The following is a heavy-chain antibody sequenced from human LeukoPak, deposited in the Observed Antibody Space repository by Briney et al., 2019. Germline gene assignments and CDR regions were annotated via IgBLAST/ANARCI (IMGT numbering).Heavy chain of an antibody. CDR3: ARVLRYFDWSEKFDY. CDR1: GFSLSTSGVG. CDR2: IYWNDDK. J-gene: IGHJ4*02. V-gene: IGHV2-5*01. Sequence: SGPTLFNPVPALTLTCTFSGFSLSTSGVGVGWIRQPPVKALEWLALIYWNDDKRYSPSVKSRLTITKDTSKNQVVLTMTNMDPVDTATYYCARVLRYFDWSEKFDYWGQGTLVTVSS. D-gene: IGHD3-9*01.